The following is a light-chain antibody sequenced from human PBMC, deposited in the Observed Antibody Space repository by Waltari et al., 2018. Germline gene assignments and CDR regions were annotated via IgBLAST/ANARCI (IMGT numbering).Light chain of an antibody. V-gene: IGKV1-39*01. CDR1: QSILTW. J-gene: IGKJ1*01. CDR3: LQSYNDPT. CDR2: GSS. Sequence: DTQMTQSPSTLSASVGDRVTITCRASQSILTWLAWYQQKPGKAPKLLIYGSSSLQSGVPSRFSGSGSGTDFTLTISSLQLEDFATYYCLQSYNDPTFGQGTKVEIK.